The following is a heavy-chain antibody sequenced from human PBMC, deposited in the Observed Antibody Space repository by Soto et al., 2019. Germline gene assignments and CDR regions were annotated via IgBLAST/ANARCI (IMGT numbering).Heavy chain of an antibody. J-gene: IGHJ6*02. V-gene: IGHV1-69*13. D-gene: IGHD6-6*01. CDR2: IIPIFGTA. Sequence: GASVKVSCKASGGTFSSYAISWVRQAPGQGLEWMGGIIPIFGTANYAQKFQGRVTITADESTSTAYMELSSLRSEDTAVYYCARERGQLVRAPNTDRGTMDVWGQGTTVTVS. CDR1: GGTFSSYA. CDR3: ARERGQLVRAPNTDRGTMDV.